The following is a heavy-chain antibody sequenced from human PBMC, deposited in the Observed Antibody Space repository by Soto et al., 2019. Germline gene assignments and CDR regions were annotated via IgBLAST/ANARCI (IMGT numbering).Heavy chain of an antibody. CDR2: MNPNSGNT. CDR3: ARGLSKDFWSGYNWIDP. V-gene: IGHV1-8*01. J-gene: IGHJ5*02. CDR1: GYTFTSYD. D-gene: IGHD3-3*01. Sequence: ASVKVSCKASGYTFTSYDINWVRQATGQGLEWMGWMNPNSGNTGYAQKFQGRVTMTRNTSISTAYMEPSSLRSEDTAVYYCARGLSKDFWSGYNWIDPWGQGTLVTVSS.